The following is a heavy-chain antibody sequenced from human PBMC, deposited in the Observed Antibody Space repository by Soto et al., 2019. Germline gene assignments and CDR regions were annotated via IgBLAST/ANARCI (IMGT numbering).Heavy chain of an antibody. D-gene: IGHD6-6*01. V-gene: IGHV3-23*01. CDR3: AKRSSSSTFDY. J-gene: IGHJ4*02. CDR2: ISGSDDST. Sequence: EVQLFESGGGLVQPGESLRLSCAASGFTFSSYAMSWVRQAPGKGLEWVSVISGSDDSTYYADSVKGRFTISRDNSKNTLYLQMNSLRAEDTAVYYCAKRSSSSTFDYWGQGTLLTVSS. CDR1: GFTFSSYA.